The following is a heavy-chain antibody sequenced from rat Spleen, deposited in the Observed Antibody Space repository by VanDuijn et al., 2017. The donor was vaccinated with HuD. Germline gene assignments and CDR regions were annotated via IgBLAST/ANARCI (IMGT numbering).Heavy chain of an antibody. D-gene: IGHD1-6*01. CDR1: GFTFSDYY. CDR3: ATGPRILRLDWFAY. V-gene: IGHV5S10*01. CDR2: IIYDGSRT. Sequence: EVQLVESGGGLVQPGRSMKLSCAASGFTFSDYYMAWVRQAPTKGLEWVATIIYDGSRTYYRDSVKGRFTISRDNAKSTLYLQMDSLTSEDTATYYCATGPRILRLDWFAYWGQGTLVTVSS. J-gene: IGHJ3*01.